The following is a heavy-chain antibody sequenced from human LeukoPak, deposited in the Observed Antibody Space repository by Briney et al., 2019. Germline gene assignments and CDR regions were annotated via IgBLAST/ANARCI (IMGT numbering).Heavy chain of an antibody. J-gene: IGHJ4*02. V-gene: IGHV1-8*01. CDR3: ARDILATSIAAPYY. CDR1: GYSFTSYD. D-gene: IGHD6-13*01. Sequence: ASVKVSCKASGYSFTSYDINWVRQATGQGLEWLGWMNPNSGNTGYAQKFQGRVTMTRNTSIRTAYMELSSLRPEDTAVYYCARDILATSIAAPYYWGQGTLVTVSS. CDR2: MNPNSGNT.